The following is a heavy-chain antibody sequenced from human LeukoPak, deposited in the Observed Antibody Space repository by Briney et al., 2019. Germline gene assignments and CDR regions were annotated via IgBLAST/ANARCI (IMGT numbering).Heavy chain of an antibody. D-gene: IGHD6-19*01. CDR3: AKTTAGYSSGRYLGWPIDY. Sequence: GGSLRLSCAASGFTLRSYATYWVPQAPGKGLGWVSGICGSGCDTYFADFMKGRFTISRDHSQNTVFLQMDRLGVEDTAVYYCAKTTAGYSSGRYLGWPIDYWGQGTLVSVSS. J-gene: IGHJ4*02. V-gene: IGHV3-23*01. CDR1: GFTLRSYA. CDR2: ICGSGCDT.